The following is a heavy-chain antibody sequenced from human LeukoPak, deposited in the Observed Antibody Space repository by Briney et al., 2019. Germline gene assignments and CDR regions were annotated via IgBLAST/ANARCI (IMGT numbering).Heavy chain of an antibody. CDR2: ISGSGDST. V-gene: IGHV3-23*01. CDR1: GFTFSSHA. J-gene: IGHJ4*02. CDR3: AKLIVGARSLFDF. D-gene: IGHD1-26*01. Sequence: PGGSLRLSCAASGFTFSSHAMSWVRQAPGKGLEYVSTISGSGDSTNYADSVKGRFTISRDNSKNTLYLQMSSLRADDTAMYYCAKLIVGARSLFDFRGQGILVTVSS.